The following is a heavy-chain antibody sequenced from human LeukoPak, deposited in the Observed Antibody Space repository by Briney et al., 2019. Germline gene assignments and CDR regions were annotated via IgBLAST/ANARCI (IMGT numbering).Heavy chain of an antibody. CDR1: GFTFSSYE. CDR2: ISSSGSTI. CDR3: ARDREIGSWYIDY. V-gene: IGHV3-48*03. D-gene: IGHD2-15*01. J-gene: IGHJ4*02. Sequence: GGSLRLSCAASGFTFSSYEMNWVRQAPGKGLEWVSYISSSGSTIYYADSVKGRFTISRDNAKNSLCLQMNSLRAEDTAVYYCARDREIGSWYIDYWGQGTLVTVSS.